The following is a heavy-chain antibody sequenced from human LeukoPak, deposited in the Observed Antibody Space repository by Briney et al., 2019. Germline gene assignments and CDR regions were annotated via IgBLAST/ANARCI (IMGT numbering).Heavy chain of an antibody. Sequence: PGGSLRLSCAPSGFTLSSYAMSWVRQAPGKGLEWVSSISASGGSTNYADSVKGRFTISRDNSKNTVYLQMNSLRAEDTAVYYCAKVMKGSERLTMVRGVIIKTAGLYYMDVWGKGTTVTVFS. CDR3: AKVMKGSERLTMVRGVIIKTAGLYYMDV. CDR1: GFTLSSYA. D-gene: IGHD3-10*01. J-gene: IGHJ6*03. V-gene: IGHV3-23*01. CDR2: ISASGGST.